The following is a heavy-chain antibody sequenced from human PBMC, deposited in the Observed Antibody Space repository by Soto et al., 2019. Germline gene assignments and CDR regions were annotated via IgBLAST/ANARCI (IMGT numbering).Heavy chain of an antibody. D-gene: IGHD3-10*01. J-gene: IGHJ4*02. CDR2: VYDLDGT. CDR1: GLTVSGKKY. Sequence: ESGGGLIQPGGSLRLSCVASGLTVSGKKYVAWVRQAPGKGPEWVSGVYDLDGTYYADSVRGRFTTSIGNSKNTVYLQMSSLRVEDTGVYSCARIYGSGVVDFWGQGSLITVSS. CDR3: ARIYGSGVVDF. V-gene: IGHV3-53*01.